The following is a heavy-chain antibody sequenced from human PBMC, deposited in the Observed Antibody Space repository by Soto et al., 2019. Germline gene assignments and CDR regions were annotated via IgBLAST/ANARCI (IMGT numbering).Heavy chain of an antibody. D-gene: IGHD2-2*01. CDR3: AREGYCSSTSCYSFDY. V-gene: IGHV3-64*01. J-gene: IGHJ4*02. CDR1: GFTFSSYA. CDR2: ISSNGGST. Sequence: EVQLVESGGGLVQPGGSLRLSCAASGFTFSSYAMHWVRQAPGKGLEYVSAISSNGGSTYYANSVKGRFTISRDNSKNTLYLQRGSRRAEDMAVYYCAREGYCSSTSCYSFDYWGQGTLVTVSS.